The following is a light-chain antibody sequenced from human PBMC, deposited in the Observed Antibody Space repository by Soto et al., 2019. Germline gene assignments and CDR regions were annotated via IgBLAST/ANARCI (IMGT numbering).Light chain of an antibody. CDR2: SNN. V-gene: IGLV1-44*01. J-gene: IGLJ3*02. CDR3: AAWDDSLNGWV. Sequence: SVLTQPPSVSAAPGQKVTISCSGSSSNIGGNSVNWYQQLPGTAPKLLIYSNNQRPSGVPDRFSGSKSGTSASLAISGLQSEDEADYYCAAWDDSLNGWVFGGGTQLTV. CDR1: SSNIGGNS.